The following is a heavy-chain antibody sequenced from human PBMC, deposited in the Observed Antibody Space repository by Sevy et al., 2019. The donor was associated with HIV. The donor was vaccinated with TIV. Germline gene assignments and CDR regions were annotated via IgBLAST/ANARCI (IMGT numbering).Heavy chain of an antibody. CDR3: ASTRDYYDSSGYYFDY. CDR2: FDPEDGKT. V-gene: IGHV1-24*01. D-gene: IGHD3-22*01. CDR1: GYTLTELS. Sequence: ASVKVSCKVSGYTLTELSIHWVRQAPGKGLEWLVTFDPEDGKTIYAQNFQGRVTMTVDTSTDTTYMELSSLRSEDTTVYYCASTRDYYDSSGYYFDYWGQGTLVTVSS. J-gene: IGHJ4*02.